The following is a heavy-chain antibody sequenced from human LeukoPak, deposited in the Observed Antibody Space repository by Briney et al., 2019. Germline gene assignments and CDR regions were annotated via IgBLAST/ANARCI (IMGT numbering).Heavy chain of an antibody. D-gene: IGHD5-18*01. CDR2: LYTGGNT. CDR3: ARWAGFGLPFDY. J-gene: IGHJ4*02. CDR1: GFTVSTNY. Sequence: GGSLRLSCAASGFTVSTNYMGWVRQAPGKGLEWVSVLYTGGNTYYADSVKGRFTISRDNSENTLYLQMISLRAEDTAVYYCARWAGFGLPFDYWGQGTLVTVSS. V-gene: IGHV3-66*01.